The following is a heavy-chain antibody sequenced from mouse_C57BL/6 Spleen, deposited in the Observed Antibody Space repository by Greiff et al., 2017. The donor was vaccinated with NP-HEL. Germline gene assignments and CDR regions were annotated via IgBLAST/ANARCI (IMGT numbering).Heavy chain of an antibody. CDR3: ARLTTVVGWYFDV. CDR2: ISYDGSN. D-gene: IGHD1-1*01. V-gene: IGHV3-6*01. J-gene: IGHJ1*03. CDR1: GYSITSGYY. Sequence: ESGPGLVKPSQSLSLTCSVTGYSITSGYYWNWIRQFPGNKLEWMGYISYDGSNNYNPSLKNRISITRDTSKNQFFLKLNSVTTEDTATYYCARLTTVVGWYFDVWGTGTTVTVSS.